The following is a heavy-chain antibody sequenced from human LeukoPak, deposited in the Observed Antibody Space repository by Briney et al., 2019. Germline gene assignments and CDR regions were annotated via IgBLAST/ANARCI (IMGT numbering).Heavy chain of an antibody. D-gene: IGHD6-19*01. CDR1: GFTFSSDA. CDR3: AKSYSSGWNYFDY. V-gene: IGHV3-23*01. CDR2: ISGSGGST. Sequence: KTGGSLRLSCAASGFTFSSDAMSWVRQAPGKGLEWVSAISGSGGSTYYADSVKGRFTISRDNSKNTLYLQMNSLRAEDTAVYYCAKSYSSGWNYFDYWGQGTLVTVSS. J-gene: IGHJ4*02.